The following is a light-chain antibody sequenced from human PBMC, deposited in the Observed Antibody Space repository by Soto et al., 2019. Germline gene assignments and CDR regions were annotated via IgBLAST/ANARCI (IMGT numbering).Light chain of an antibody. CDR3: QQYNSAPSLT. CDR2: AVS. CDR1: QGFSHF. J-gene: IGKJ4*01. V-gene: IGKV1-27*01. Sequence: DIQMTQSPSSLSASVGDRVTITCRASQGFSHFLAWYQQRPGKVPQVLIYAVSTLQSGVPSRFSGSGSGTDFTLTICRRQPEDVATYYCQQYNSAPSLTFGGGNKVEIK.